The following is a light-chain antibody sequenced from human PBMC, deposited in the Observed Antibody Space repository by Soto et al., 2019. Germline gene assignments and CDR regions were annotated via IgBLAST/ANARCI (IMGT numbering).Light chain of an antibody. Sequence: EVVLKKYPGTLSLSQGEKASLSCRASQSTNYLAWYQQKPGQAPRLLIFGASIRDTGIPDRFSGSGSGTDFTLAISRLEPEDFAVYHCQQYGRSPTTFGQGTKV. J-gene: IGKJ1*01. CDR3: QQYGRSPTT. CDR2: GAS. V-gene: IGKV3-20*01. CDR1: QSTNY.